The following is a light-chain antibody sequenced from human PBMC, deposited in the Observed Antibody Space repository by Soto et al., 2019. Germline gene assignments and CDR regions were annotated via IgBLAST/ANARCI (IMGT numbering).Light chain of an antibody. CDR2: EVS. Sequence: QSALTQPPSVSGSPGRSVTISCTGTSSDIGRYNRVSWYQQPPGAAPKLIIYEVSNRPSGVPDRFSGSKSGNTASLTISGLQAEDEADYFCSSYTSSSTLVFGGGTKLTVL. CDR3: SSYTSSSTLV. V-gene: IGLV2-18*02. J-gene: IGLJ2*01. CDR1: SSDIGRYNR.